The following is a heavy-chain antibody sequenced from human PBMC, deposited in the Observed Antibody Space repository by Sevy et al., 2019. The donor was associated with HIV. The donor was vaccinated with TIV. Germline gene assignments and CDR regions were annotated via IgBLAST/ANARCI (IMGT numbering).Heavy chain of an antibody. D-gene: IGHD3-10*01. CDR2: VSGSGGKR. CDR3: ARRGNYYGDAFDF. Sequence: GGSLRLSCAAFGFTFSNYGMTWVRQAPGKGLEWVSSVSGSGGKRYNEDSVKGRFTISRDNSKNTLDQQLKSLRAEDTAGYYCARRGNYYGDAFDFWGQGTVVTVSS. V-gene: IGHV3-23*01. J-gene: IGHJ3*01. CDR1: GFTFSNYG.